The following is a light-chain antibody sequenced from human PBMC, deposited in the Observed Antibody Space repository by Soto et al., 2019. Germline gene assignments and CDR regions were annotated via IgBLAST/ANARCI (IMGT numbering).Light chain of an antibody. CDR2: EVS. CDR3: SSYAGSVL. J-gene: IGLJ2*01. CDR1: SSDVGAYNH. Sequence: QSALTQPPSASGSPGQSVTISCTGTSSDVGAYNHVSWYQQHPGKAPKLMIYEVSKRPSGVPDRFSGSKSGNTASLTVSGLQAEDEADYYCSSYAGSVLFGGGTQLTVL. V-gene: IGLV2-8*01.